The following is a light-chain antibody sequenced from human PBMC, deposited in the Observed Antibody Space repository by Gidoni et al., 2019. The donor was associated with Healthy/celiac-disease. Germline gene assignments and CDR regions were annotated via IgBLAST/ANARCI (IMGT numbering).Light chain of an antibody. CDR2: STN. CDR1: SGSVSTSYY. J-gene: IGLJ2*01. Sequence: QTVVTQEPSFSVSPGGTVTLTCGLSSGSVSTSYYPSWYQQTPGQAPRTLIYSTNTPSSGVPDHFSGSILGNKAALTITGAQADDESDYYCVLYMGSGIWVFGGGTKLTVL. CDR3: VLYMGSGIWV. V-gene: IGLV8-61*01.